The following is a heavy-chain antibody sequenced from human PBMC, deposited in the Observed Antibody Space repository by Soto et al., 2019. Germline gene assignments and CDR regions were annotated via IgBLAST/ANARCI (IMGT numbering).Heavy chain of an antibody. Sequence: QVQLQESGPGLVKPSETLSLTCTVSGVSVNSGSFYWAWIRQPPVKGLEWIGFGSYSGTTNYKPSLTSRVPISVATSRRQISLKVTSLTAADTAVYYWARCATVTQYDYCGQGTLVTVSS. J-gene: IGHJ4*02. CDR1: GVSVNSGSFY. CDR2: GSYSGTT. D-gene: IGHD4-17*01. CDR3: ARCATVTQYDY. V-gene: IGHV4-61*01.